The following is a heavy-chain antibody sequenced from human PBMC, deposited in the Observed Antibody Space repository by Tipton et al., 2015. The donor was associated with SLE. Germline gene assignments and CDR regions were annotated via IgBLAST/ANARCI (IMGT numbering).Heavy chain of an antibody. J-gene: IGHJ4*02. CDR3: ARQRLGLDY. V-gene: IGHV3-9*01. CDR2: ISWNSGST. Sequence: SLRLSCAASGFTFDDYAMHWVRQAPGKGLEWVSGISWNSGSTYYNPSLKSRVTISVGRSKNQFSLKLSSVTAADTAVYYCARQRLGLDYWGQGTLLTVSS. CDR1: GFTFDDYA. D-gene: IGHD3-9*01.